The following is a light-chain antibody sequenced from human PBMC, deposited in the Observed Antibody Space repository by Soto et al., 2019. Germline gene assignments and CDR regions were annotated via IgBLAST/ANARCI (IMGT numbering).Light chain of an antibody. V-gene: IGLV2-14*03. Sequence: QSALTQPASVSGSPGQSITISCTGTSSDIGAYNFVSWYQQHPGKAPKLMLYDVNIRPSGVSNRFSGSKSGNTASLTISGLQAEDEADYYCQSYDSSLSNVFGTGTKLTVL. CDR3: QSYDSSLSNV. CDR2: DVN. J-gene: IGLJ1*01. CDR1: SSDIGAYNF.